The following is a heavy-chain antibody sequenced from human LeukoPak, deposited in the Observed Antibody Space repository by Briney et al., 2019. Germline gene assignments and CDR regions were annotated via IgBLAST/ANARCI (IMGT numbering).Heavy chain of an antibody. CDR3: ARAGSGWRNFDY. CDR2: IYYSGST. Sequence: PSETLSLTCTVSGGSISSSSYYWGWIRQPPGKGLEWIGSIYYSGSTYYNPSLKSRVTISVDTSKNQFSLKLSSVTAADTAVYYCARAGSGWRNFDYWGQGTLVTVSS. CDR1: GGSISSSSYY. J-gene: IGHJ4*02. D-gene: IGHD6-19*01. V-gene: IGHV4-39*01.